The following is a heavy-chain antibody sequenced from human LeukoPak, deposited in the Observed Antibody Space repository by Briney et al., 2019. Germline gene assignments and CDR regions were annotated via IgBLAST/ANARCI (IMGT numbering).Heavy chain of an antibody. D-gene: IGHD3-22*01. V-gene: IGHV3-7*01. Sequence: GGSLRLSCAASGFTFTTYWMSWVRQAPGKGLEWVANIKQDGSEKYYVDSVKGRFTISRDNAKNSLYLQMNSLSAEDTAVYYCARARNYYDSNPFDYWGQGTLVTVSS. CDR2: IKQDGSEK. CDR1: GFTFTTYW. J-gene: IGHJ4*02. CDR3: ARARNYYDSNPFDY.